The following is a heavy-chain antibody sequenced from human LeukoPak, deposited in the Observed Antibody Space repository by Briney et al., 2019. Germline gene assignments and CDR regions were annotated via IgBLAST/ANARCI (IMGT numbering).Heavy chain of an antibody. CDR3: ARGPLQLGARVRSYYFDY. Sequence: PSETLSLTCTVSGGSISSYYWSWIRQPPGKGLEWIGYIYYSGSTNYNPSLKSRVTISVDTSKNQFSLKLSSVTAADTAVYYCARGPLQLGARVRSYYFDYWGQGTLVTVSS. CDR1: GGSISSYY. V-gene: IGHV4-59*01. D-gene: IGHD5-18*01. J-gene: IGHJ4*02. CDR2: IYYSGST.